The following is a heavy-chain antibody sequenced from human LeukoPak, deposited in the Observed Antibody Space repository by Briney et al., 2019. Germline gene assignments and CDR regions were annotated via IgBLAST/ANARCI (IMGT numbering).Heavy chain of an antibody. CDR2: IGIDSGNT. Sequence: GGSLRLSCAASGFAFSDYSMNWVRQAPGKGLEWISYIGIDSGNTNYADSVKGRFAISGDKAKNSLYLQMNSLRVEDTAVYYCARDYKYAFNNWGQGTLVTVSS. D-gene: IGHD5-24*01. V-gene: IGHV3-48*01. CDR1: GFAFSDYS. CDR3: ARDYKYAFNN. J-gene: IGHJ4*02.